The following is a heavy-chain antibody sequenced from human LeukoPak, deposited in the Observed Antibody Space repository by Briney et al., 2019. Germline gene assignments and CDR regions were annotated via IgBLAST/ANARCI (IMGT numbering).Heavy chain of an antibody. CDR2: INHSGST. Sequence: PSETLSLTCAVYGGSFSGYYWSWIRQPPGKGLEGMGEINHSGSTNYNPSLKSRVTISVDTSKNQFSLKLSSVTAADTAVYYCARGLDYYDSSGYYSTNWFDPWGQGTLVTVSS. CDR1: GGSFSGYY. V-gene: IGHV4-34*01. CDR3: ARGLDYYDSSGYYSTNWFDP. J-gene: IGHJ5*02. D-gene: IGHD3-22*01.